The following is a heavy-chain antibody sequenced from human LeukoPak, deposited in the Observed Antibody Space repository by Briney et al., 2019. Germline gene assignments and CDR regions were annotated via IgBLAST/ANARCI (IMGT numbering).Heavy chain of an antibody. D-gene: IGHD2-2*01. CDR1: GGSFSGYY. V-gene: IGHV4-4*07. J-gene: IGHJ4*02. Sequence: NPSETLSLTCAVYGGSFSGYYWSWIRQPAGKGLEWIGRIYTSGSTNYNPSLKSRVTMSVDTSKNQFSLKLSSVTAADTAVYYCARDRYGYCSSTSCYLFDYWGQGTLVTVSS. CDR2: IYTSGST. CDR3: ARDRYGYCSSTSCYLFDY.